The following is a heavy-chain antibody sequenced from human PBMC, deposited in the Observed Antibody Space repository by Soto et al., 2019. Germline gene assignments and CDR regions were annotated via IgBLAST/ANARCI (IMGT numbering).Heavy chain of an antibody. CDR2: IYYSGST. CDR1: GGSISSSSYY. V-gene: IGHV4-39*01. J-gene: IGHJ4*02. CDR3: ARRTVVRYYFDY. Sequence: SETLSLTCTVSGGSISSSSYYWGWIRQPPGKGLEWIGSIYYSGSTYYNPSLKSRVTISVDTSKNQFSLKLSSVTAADTAVYYCARRTVVRYYFDYCGQGTLVTVSS. D-gene: IGHD2-15*01.